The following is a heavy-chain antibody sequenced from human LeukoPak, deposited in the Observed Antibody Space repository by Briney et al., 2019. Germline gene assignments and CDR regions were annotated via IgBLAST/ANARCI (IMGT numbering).Heavy chain of an antibody. CDR1: GGSIRSSYYY. J-gene: IGHJ4*02. D-gene: IGHD6-13*01. CDR2: IYDSGST. Sequence: SETLSLTCTVSGGSIRSSYYYWGWIRQPPGKGLEWIGSIYDSGSTYYNPSLKSRVTISVDTSKNQFSLKLNSVTAADTAVYYCARARRLAAAGRRGSCYFDYWGQGTLVTVSS. V-gene: IGHV4-39*01. CDR3: ARARRLAAAGRRGSCYFDY.